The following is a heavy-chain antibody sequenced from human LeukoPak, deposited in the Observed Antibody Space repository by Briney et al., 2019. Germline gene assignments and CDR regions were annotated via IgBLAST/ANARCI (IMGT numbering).Heavy chain of an antibody. CDR3: ARRGGDSSGNFDY. V-gene: IGHV4-59*08. D-gene: IGHD3-22*01. J-gene: IGHJ4*02. CDR1: GGSISSYY. CDR2: IYYGGGT. Sequence: PSETLSLTCTVSGGSISSYYWSWIRQPPGKGLEWIGYIYYGGGTNYNPSLKSRVTISVDTSKKQFSLRLSSVTAADTAVYYCARRGGDSSGNFDYWGQGTLVTVSS.